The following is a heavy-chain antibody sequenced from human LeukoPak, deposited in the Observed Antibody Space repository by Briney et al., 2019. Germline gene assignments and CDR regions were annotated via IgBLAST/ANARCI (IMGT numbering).Heavy chain of an antibody. V-gene: IGHV3-23*01. CDR2: ISGSGGGT. CDR3: AKSNYYDSNGYFYDLDY. CDR1: GFSFSTFA. D-gene: IGHD3-22*01. Sequence: GGSLRLSCAASGFSFSTFAMSWVRQAPGKGLEWVSTISGSGGGTWYADSVKGRFTFSRDNSKKEMYLQMNSLRAEDTAIYYCAKSNYYDSNGYFYDLDYWGQGTLVTVSS. J-gene: IGHJ4*02.